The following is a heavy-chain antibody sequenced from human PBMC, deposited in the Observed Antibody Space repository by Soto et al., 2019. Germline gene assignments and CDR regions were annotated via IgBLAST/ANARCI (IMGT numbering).Heavy chain of an antibody. CDR1: GYTFTSYY. CDR2: INPSGGTT. J-gene: IGHJ6*02. Sequence: QVRLVQSGAEVKKPGASVKVSCEASGYTFTSYYMHWVRQAPGQGLEWMGIINPSGGTTSHAQKFQGRVTMTRDTSTSTVYMDLSSLTSEDTALYYCARGPRTRMDVWGQGTTVTVSS. V-gene: IGHV1-46*01. CDR3: ARGPRTRMDV.